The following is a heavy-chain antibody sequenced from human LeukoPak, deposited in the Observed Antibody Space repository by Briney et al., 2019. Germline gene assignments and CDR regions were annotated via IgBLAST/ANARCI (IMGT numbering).Heavy chain of an antibody. CDR1: GYTFTSYA. J-gene: IGHJ4*02. CDR3: ATFYGSGNYYGSQTGSAADY. CDR2: INAGNGNT. D-gene: IGHD3-10*01. Sequence: ASVKVSCKASGYTFTSYAMHWVRQAPGQRLEWMGWINAGNGNTKYSQKFQGRVTITRDTSASTAYMELSSLRSEDTAVYYCATFYGSGNYYGSQTGSAADYWGQGTLVTVSS. V-gene: IGHV1-3*01.